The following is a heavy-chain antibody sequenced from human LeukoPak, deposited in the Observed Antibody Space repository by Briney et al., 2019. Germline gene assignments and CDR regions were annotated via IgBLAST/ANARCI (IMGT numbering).Heavy chain of an antibody. CDR3: AREGVQQWLVLGWFDP. J-gene: IGHJ5*02. V-gene: IGHV4-39*07. Sequence: SETLSLTCTVSGGSISSSSYYWGWIRQPPGKGLEWIGSSGRTFYNPSLKSRVTISVDTSKNQFSLKLSSVTAADTAVYYCAREGVQQWLVLGWFDPWGQGTLVTVSS. CDR1: GGSISSSSYY. CDR2: SGRT. D-gene: IGHD6-19*01.